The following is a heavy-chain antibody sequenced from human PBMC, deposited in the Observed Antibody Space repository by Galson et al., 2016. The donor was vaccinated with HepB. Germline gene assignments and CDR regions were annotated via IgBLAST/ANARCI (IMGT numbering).Heavy chain of an antibody. Sequence: CAISGDSVSSTGASWNWIRQSPSRGLEWLGRTYYRSKWYNSYAVSVEGRITINPDTSKNQFSLQLNSVTLEDTAVYYCARSPLWGRPTFSSWGQGTLVTVPS. CDR3: ARSPLWGRPTFSS. CDR1: GDSVSSTGAS. V-gene: IGHV6-1*01. CDR2: TYYRSKWYN. D-gene: IGHD2/OR15-2a*01. J-gene: IGHJ5*02.